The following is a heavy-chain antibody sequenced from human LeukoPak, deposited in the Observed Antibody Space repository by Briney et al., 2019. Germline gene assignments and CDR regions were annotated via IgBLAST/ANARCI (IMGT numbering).Heavy chain of an antibody. V-gene: IGHV3-23*01. J-gene: IGHJ6*03. Sequence: GGSLRLSCAASGFAFSSFAMGWVRQSPGKGLEWLSTINGGGNTTFYSDSVRGRFTISRDNSKNTLYLHMDSLRPDDTATYYCTKELHVAVAVADYYYFYMDVWGRGTAVTVSS. D-gene: IGHD6-19*01. CDR2: INGGGNTT. CDR1: GFAFSSFA. CDR3: TKELHVAVAVADYYYFYMDV.